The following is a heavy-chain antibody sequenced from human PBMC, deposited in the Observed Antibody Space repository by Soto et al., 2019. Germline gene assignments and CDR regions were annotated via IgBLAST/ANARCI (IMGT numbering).Heavy chain of an antibody. V-gene: IGHV3-23*01. CDR2: ITTNGHT. Sequence: EVHLLESGGVLVQPGESLRLSCETSGFTFTNCVMTWVRQPPGKRLEWVSVITTNGHTDYAASVKGRFTISRDHSKNTVSLQMNSLRAADTAIYYCAKGLLNGRWYAADWGQGTLGTVSS. CDR1: GFTFTNCV. D-gene: IGHD6-13*01. J-gene: IGHJ4*02. CDR3: AKGLLNGRWYAAD.